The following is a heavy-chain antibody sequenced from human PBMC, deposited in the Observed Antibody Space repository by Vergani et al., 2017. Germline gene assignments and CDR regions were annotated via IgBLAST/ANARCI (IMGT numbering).Heavy chain of an antibody. Sequence: EVQLLESGGGLVQPGGSLRLSCAASGFTFSSYAMSWVRQAPGKGLEWVSAISGSGRSTYYADSVKGRFTISRDNSKNTLYLQMNSLRAEDTAVYYCAREQYYYGSGALDYWGQGTLVTVSS. D-gene: IGHD3-10*01. V-gene: IGHV3-23*01. CDR1: GFTFSSYA. J-gene: IGHJ4*02. CDR3: AREQYYYGSGALDY. CDR2: ISGSGRST.